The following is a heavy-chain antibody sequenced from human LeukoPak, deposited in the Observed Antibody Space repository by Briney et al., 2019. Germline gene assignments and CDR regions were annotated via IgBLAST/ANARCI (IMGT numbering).Heavy chain of an antibody. Sequence: ASVKVSCKASGYTFTGYYMHWVRQAPGQGLEWMGWINTNTGNPTYAQGFTGRFVFSLDTSVSTAYLQISSLKAEDTAVYYCASLGTSSLSRPFDYWGQGTLVTVSS. J-gene: IGHJ4*02. CDR2: INTNTGNP. CDR3: ASLGTSSLSRPFDY. D-gene: IGHD2/OR15-2a*01. CDR1: GYTFTGYY. V-gene: IGHV7-4-1*02.